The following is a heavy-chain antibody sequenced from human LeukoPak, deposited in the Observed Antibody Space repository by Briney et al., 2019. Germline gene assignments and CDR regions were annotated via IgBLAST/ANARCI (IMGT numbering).Heavy chain of an antibody. D-gene: IGHD3-10*01. CDR2: IYWDDDK. CDR1: GFSLSTSGVG. CDR3: AHNSGYGSGSSLFDY. Sequence: SGPTLVKPTQTLTLTCTFSGFSLSTSGVGVGWIRQPPGKALEWLALIYWDDDKRYSPSLKSRLTISKDTSKNQVVLTMTNIDPVDTATYYCAHNSGYGSGSSLFDYWGQGTLVTVSS. J-gene: IGHJ4*02. V-gene: IGHV2-5*02.